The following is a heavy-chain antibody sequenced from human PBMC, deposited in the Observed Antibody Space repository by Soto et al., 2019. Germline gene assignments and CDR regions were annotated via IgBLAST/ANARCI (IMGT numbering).Heavy chain of an antibody. CDR1: GFTFSSYA. Sequence: GGSLRLSCAASGFTFSSYAMHWVRQAPGKGLEWVAVISYDGSNKYYADSVKGRFTISRDNSKNTLYLQMNSLRAEDTAVYYCASEWIAANLSRYYYYYGMDVWGQGTTVTVSS. D-gene: IGHD6-6*01. CDR3: ASEWIAANLSRYYYYYGMDV. J-gene: IGHJ6*02. V-gene: IGHV3-30-3*01. CDR2: ISYDGSNK.